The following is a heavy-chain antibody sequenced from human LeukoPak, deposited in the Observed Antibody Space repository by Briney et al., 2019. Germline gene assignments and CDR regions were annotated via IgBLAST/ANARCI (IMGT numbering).Heavy chain of an antibody. CDR2: IFHTGST. CDR3: ARRRDGYNFGSFYFDY. CDR1: GYSISDGNY. Sequence: SETLSLTCTVSGYSISDGNYWGWIRQPPGKGLEWIGSIFHTGSTYDNPSLKSRVTTSVDTSKNQFSLSLNSVTAADTAVYYCARRRDGYNFGSFYFDYWGQGVLVTVSS. J-gene: IGHJ4*02. V-gene: IGHV4-38-2*02. D-gene: IGHD5-24*01.